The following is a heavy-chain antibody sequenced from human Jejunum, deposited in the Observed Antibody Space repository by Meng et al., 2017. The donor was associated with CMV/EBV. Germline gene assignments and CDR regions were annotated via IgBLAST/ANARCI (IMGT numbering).Heavy chain of an antibody. V-gene: IGHV1-3*01. CDR1: GYRFNSYS. J-gene: IGHJ4*02. Sequence: SCTASGYRFNSYSIHWVRRAPGHRLEWMGWLNVVNGDTAYSQTLQGRVTFTRDTSASTAYMELYSLRSEDTAVYYCARRQADAEVFDYWGQGTLVTVSS. CDR2: LNVVNGDT. CDR3: ARRQADAEVFDY.